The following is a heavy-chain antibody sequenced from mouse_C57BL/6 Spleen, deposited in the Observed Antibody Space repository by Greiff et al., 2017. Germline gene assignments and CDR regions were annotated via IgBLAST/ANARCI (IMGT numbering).Heavy chain of an antibody. Sequence: QVQLQQPGAELVKPGASVKLSCKASGYTFTSYWMQWVKQRPGQGLEWIGGIDPSDSYTNYNQKFKGKATLTVDTSSSTAYMQLSSLTSEDSAVYYCASRSYPYYFDYWGQGTTLTVSS. D-gene: IGHD1-1*01. CDR2: IDPSDSYT. CDR3: ASRSYPYYFDY. CDR1: GYTFTSYW. J-gene: IGHJ2*01. V-gene: IGHV1-50*01.